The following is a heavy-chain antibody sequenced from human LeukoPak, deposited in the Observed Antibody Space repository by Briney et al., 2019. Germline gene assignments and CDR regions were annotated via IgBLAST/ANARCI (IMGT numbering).Heavy chain of an antibody. D-gene: IGHD3-16*01. V-gene: IGHV4-39*01. CDR1: GDSDSGTDHD. CDR2: SRNGGFT. Sequence: SETLSLTCTVSGDSDSGTDHDWGWIRQPPGKGLEWIGYSRNGGFTDYIPSPKRRATISVDTSRNQFSLKLRSVTASDTAVYYCARQDSYPYAAASIADGFDVWGQGTRVTVSA. J-gene: IGHJ3*01. CDR3: ARQDSYPYAAASIADGFDV.